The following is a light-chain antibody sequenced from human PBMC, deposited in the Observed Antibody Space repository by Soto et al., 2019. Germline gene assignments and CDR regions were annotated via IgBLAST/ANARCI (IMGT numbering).Light chain of an antibody. CDR3: RSHTTSFTYV. CDR2: EVS. Sequence: QSVLTQHASVSGSPGQSITISCIGRSSDIGSYNYVSWHQQHPGKAPKLLIYEVSNRPSGVSSRFSGSRSGTTASLTISGLQAEDEANYYCRSHTTSFTYVFGPGTKVTVL. V-gene: IGLV2-14*01. CDR1: SSDIGSYNY. J-gene: IGLJ1*01.